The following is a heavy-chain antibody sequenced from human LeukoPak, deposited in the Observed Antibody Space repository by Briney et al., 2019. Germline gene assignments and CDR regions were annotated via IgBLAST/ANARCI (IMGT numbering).Heavy chain of an antibody. D-gene: IGHD5-24*01. CDR1: GGSISSHY. V-gene: IGHV4-59*11. J-gene: IGHJ4*02. CDR3: ARDKDGYNSKDY. Sequence: SETLSLTCTVSGGSISSHYWNWIRQPPGKGLEYIGYIYYSGSTNYNPSLKSRVTISVDTSKNQFSLKLSSVTAADTAVYYCARDKDGYNSKDYWGQGTLVTVSS. CDR2: IYYSGST.